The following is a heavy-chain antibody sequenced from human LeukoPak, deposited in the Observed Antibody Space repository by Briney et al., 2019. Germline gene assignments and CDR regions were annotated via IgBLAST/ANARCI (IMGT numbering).Heavy chain of an antibody. J-gene: IGHJ3*02. CDR1: GYSISSGYY. V-gene: IGHV4-38-2*02. CDR2: IYHSGST. Sequence: PSETLSLTCTVSGYSISSGYYWGWIRQPPGKGLEWIGSIYHSGSTYYNPSLKSRVTISVDTSKNQFSLKLNSVTAADTAVYYCASLSSWYAFDIWGQGTMVTVSS. CDR3: ASLSSWYAFDI. D-gene: IGHD6-13*01.